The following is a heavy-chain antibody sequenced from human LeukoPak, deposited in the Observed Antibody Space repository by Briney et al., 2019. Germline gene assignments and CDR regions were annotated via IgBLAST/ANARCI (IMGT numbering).Heavy chain of an antibody. CDR3: VRRIAAAGTGYFDY. Sequence: SETLSLTCTVSGGSISSYYWSWIRQPPGKGLEWIGYIYYSGTTNYNPSLKSRVTISVDTSKNQFFPKLSSVTAADTAVYYCVRRIAAAGTGYFDYWGQGTLVSVSS. D-gene: IGHD6-13*01. CDR1: GGSISSYY. CDR2: IYYSGTT. V-gene: IGHV4-59*08. J-gene: IGHJ4*02.